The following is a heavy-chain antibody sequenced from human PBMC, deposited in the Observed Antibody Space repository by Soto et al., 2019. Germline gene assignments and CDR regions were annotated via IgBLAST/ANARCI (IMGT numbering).Heavy chain of an antibody. CDR2: ISTGSAST. D-gene: IGHD6-6*01. CDR1: GFTFSSYG. J-gene: IGHJ2*01. V-gene: IGHV3-48*02. Sequence: EVQLVESGGGLAQPGGSLRLSCAASGFTFSSYGMNWVRQAPGKGLEWVSYISTGSASTYYADSVKGRFTISRDNAKNSLFLQMNSLRDEDTAVYYCARDSASYSSSSGSYWYLDLWGRGTLVTVSS. CDR3: ARDSASYSSSSGSYWYLDL.